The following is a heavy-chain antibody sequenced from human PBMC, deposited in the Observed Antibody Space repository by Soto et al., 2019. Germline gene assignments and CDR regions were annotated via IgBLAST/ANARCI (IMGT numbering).Heavy chain of an antibody. CDR3: ARHGFYGDYSSNYFDP. V-gene: IGHV5-51*01. CDR1: GYSFTNYW. J-gene: IGHJ5*02. D-gene: IGHD4-17*01. Sequence: PWESLKISCKGSGYSFTNYWIAWVRQMPGKGLEYMGIIYPSDSNTRYSPSFQGQVTISADKSINTAYLQWSSLRASDTAMYYCARHGFYGDYSSNYFDPWGQGTLVTLSS. CDR2: IYPSDSNT.